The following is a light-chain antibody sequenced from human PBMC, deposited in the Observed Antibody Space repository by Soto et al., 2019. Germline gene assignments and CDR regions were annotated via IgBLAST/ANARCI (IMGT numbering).Light chain of an antibody. CDR1: QSVSTY. V-gene: IGKV3-11*01. Sequence: IVLTQSPATLSLSPGERATLSCRASQSVSTYLAWYQQKSGQAPRLLIYDASNRATGIPARFSGSGSGTDFTLTISSLEPEDFAVYYCQQRTNWRPITFGQGTRLEIK. CDR3: QQRTNWRPIT. J-gene: IGKJ5*01. CDR2: DAS.